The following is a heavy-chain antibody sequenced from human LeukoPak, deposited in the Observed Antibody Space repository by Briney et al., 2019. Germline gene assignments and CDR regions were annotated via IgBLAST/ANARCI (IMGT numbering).Heavy chain of an antibody. D-gene: IGHD3-9*01. CDR1: GGTFSSYA. V-gene: IGHV1-69*06. Sequence: ASVKVSCKASGGTFSSYAISWVRQAPGQGLEWMGGIIPIFGTANYAQKSHGRVTITADKSTSTAYMELSSLRSEDTAVYYCARGSRPVYNLLTGKRYFDYWGQGTLLTVSS. CDR3: ARGSRPVYNLLTGKRYFDY. CDR2: IIPIFGTA. J-gene: IGHJ4*02.